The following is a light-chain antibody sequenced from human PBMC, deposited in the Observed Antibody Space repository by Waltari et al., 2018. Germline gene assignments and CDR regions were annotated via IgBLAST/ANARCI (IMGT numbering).Light chain of an antibody. J-gene: IGKJ2*01. CDR2: DAS. Sequence: EIILTQSPAALSVSPGERATLSCSASQRVSDNLAWYQQKPGQAPRLLIYDASTRATGIPARFSGSGSGTEFTLAISSLQSDDSAVYYCQQYNDWRPLAFGQGTKLEI. CDR3: QQYNDWRPLA. V-gene: IGKV3-15*01. CDR1: QRVSDN.